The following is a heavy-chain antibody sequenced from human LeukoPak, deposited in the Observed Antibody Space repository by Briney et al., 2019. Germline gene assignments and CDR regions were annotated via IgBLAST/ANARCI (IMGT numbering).Heavy chain of an antibody. V-gene: IGHV3-23*01. CDR3: AKPDSTTWYGRGFDY. Sequence: GGSLRLSCAASGFTFSSYAISRVRQVPGKGLEWVSAISGSGGSTYYADSVKGRFTISRDNSKNTLYLQVNSLRAEDTAVYYCAKPDSTTWYGRGFDYWGQGTLVTVSS. J-gene: IGHJ4*02. CDR1: GFTFSSYA. CDR2: ISGSGGST. D-gene: IGHD6-13*01.